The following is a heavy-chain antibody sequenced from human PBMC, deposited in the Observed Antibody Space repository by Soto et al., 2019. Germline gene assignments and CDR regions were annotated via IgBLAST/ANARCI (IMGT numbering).Heavy chain of an antibody. CDR2: IFHSGST. D-gene: IGHD3-10*01. CDR3: ARDRYYGSGTYYNFYSGMDV. CDR1: GGSINSGDYY. Sequence: QVQLQESGPGLVKPSQTLSLTCTVSGGSINSGDYYWTWVRQPPGKGLEWIGNIFHSGSTYYTPSLQSRVTISLDTSKNHFSLKLSSVTPADTAVYYCARDRYYGSGTYYNFYSGMDVWGQGTTVTLSS. J-gene: IGHJ6*02. V-gene: IGHV4-30-4*01.